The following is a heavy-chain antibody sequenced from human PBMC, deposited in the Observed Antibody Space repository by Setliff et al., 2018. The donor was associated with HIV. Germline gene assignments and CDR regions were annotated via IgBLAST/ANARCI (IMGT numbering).Heavy chain of an antibody. V-gene: IGHV3-7*01. CDR2: IKQYGSEK. Sequence: GGTLTLTCTASGFTFSSYWMSWVRQPPGKGLEWVANIKQYGSEKYYVDSVRGRFTISRDNAKNSLYLQMNSLRVEDTALYYCARSDWYHGSGSHDYWGQGTLVTVSS. J-gene: IGHJ4*02. D-gene: IGHD3-10*01. CDR3: ARSDWYHGSGSHDY. CDR1: GFTFSSYW.